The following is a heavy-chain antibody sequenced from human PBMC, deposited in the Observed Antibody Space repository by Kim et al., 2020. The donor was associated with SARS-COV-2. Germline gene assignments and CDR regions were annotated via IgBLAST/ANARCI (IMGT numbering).Heavy chain of an antibody. Sequence: GGSLRLSCAASGFTFRTFAMNWVRQAPGKGLEWVAFISVDGRSKFYADSVKDRFTISRDNSKNMVYLQMESLRREDTAVYYCARDELATSRTAATMDY. CDR2: ISVDGRSK. D-gene: IGHD2-21*02. V-gene: IGHV3-30*04. J-gene: IGHJ4*01. CDR3: ARDELATSRTAATMDY. CDR1: GFTFRTFA.